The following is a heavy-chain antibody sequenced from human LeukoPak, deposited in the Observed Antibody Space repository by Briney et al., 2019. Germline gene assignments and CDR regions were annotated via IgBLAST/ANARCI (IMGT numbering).Heavy chain of an antibody. CDR3: AKSQGYCSSTSCRPYSSSWPFNY. Sequence: PGGSLRLSCAASGSTFDDYAMHWVRQAPGKGLEWVSLISGDGGSTYYADSVKGRFTISRDNSKNSLYLQMNSLRIEDTALYYCAKSQGYCSSTSCRPYSSSWPFNYWGQGTLVTVSS. CDR2: ISGDGGST. D-gene: IGHD2-2*01. V-gene: IGHV3-43*02. CDR1: GSTFDDYA. J-gene: IGHJ4*02.